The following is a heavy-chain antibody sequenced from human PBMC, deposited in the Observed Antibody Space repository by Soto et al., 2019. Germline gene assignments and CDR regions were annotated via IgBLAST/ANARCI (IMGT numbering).Heavy chain of an antibody. CDR3: VKGGAEPFRH. D-gene: IGHD1-26*01. J-gene: IGHJ4*02. Sequence: GGSLRLSCSASGFTSSNYAMSWVRQTPGKGLEWVSFVRGNGAGTAYVDSVKGRFTVSRDNSKNTLSLDMHSLRVEDTAVYYCVKGGAEPFRHWGRGTLVTVSS. V-gene: IGHV3-23*01. CDR2: VRGNGAGT. CDR1: GFTSSNYA.